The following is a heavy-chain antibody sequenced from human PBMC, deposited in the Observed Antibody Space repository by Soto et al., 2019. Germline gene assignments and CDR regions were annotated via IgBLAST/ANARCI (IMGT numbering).Heavy chain of an antibody. CDR2: INTGRGNT. CDR1: GYTFTMYA. V-gene: IGHV1-3*04. J-gene: IGHJ6*04. Sequence: ASVKVSCKASGYTFTMYAIHWVRQAPGQRLEWMGWINTGRGNTKYSQKFQDRVTITRDTSASTAYMELSSLTSEDTAVYYCARDEDVWGTGTTVTVSS. CDR3: ARDEDV.